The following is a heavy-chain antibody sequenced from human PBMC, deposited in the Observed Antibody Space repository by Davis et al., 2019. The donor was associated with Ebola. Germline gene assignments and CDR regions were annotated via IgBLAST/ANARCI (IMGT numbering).Heavy chain of an antibody. CDR2: IYYSGST. CDR3: ARVYYYGSGPNDAFDI. CDR1: GGSFSGYY. V-gene: IGHV4-59*01. J-gene: IGHJ3*02. Sequence: PSETLSLTCAVYGGSFSGYYWSWIRQPPGKGLEWIGYIYYSGSTNYNPSLKSRVTISVDTSKNQFSLKLSSVTAADTAVYYCARVYYYGSGPNDAFDIWGQGTMVTVSS. D-gene: IGHD3-10*01.